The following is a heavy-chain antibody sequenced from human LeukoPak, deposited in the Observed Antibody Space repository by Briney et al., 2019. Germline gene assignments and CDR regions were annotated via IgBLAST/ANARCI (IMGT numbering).Heavy chain of an antibody. Sequence: GGTLRLSCAASGFTFSSYGMSWVRQAPGKGLEWVSAISGSGGSTYYADSVKGRFTISRDNSRNTLYLQMRAEGTAVYYCARSGLSRFGFWGQGTLVTVSS. CDR3: ARSGLSRFGF. CDR1: GFTFSSYG. D-gene: IGHD2/OR15-2a*01. V-gene: IGHV3-23*01. J-gene: IGHJ4*02. CDR2: ISGSGGST.